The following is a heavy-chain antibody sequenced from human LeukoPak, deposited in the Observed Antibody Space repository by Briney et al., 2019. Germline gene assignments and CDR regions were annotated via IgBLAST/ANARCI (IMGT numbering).Heavy chain of an antibody. CDR1: GFTFSNYA. V-gene: IGHV3-23*01. Sequence: GGCDRLSCAASGFTFSNYAMSWVRQAPGKGLEWVSAITGSGGNTYYADSVKGRFTISRDNSKNTLYLQMNSLRAEDTAVYYCTKCMSSWSDAFDIWGQGTIVTVSS. D-gene: IGHD6-13*01. J-gene: IGHJ3*02. CDR3: TKCMSSWSDAFDI. CDR2: ITGSGGNT.